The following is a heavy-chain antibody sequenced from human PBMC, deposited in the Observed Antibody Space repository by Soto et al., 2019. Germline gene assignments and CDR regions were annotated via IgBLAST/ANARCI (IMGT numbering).Heavy chain of an antibody. V-gene: IGHV3-23*01. Sequence: SRRLSCAASGFTFSSYAMSWVRQAPGKGLEWVSTISGSGGSIYYADSVKGRFTISRDNSKNTLYLQMGSLRAEDTALYYCAKDKRNQPRFCRGGDSYSGIYWGQGTLVTVSS. CDR2: ISGSGGSI. CDR1: GFTFSSYA. J-gene: IGHJ4*02. D-gene: IGHD2-15*01. CDR3: AKDKRNQPRFCRGGDSYSGIY.